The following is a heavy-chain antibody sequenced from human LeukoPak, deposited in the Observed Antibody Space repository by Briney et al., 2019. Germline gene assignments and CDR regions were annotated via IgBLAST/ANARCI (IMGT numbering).Heavy chain of an antibody. V-gene: IGHV4-39*07. CDR1: GGSISSSSYY. CDR2: IYYSGST. J-gene: IGHJ4*02. CDR3: ARDRSGDYEL. Sequence: SETLSLTCTVSGGSISSSSYYWGWIRQPPGKGLEWIGSIYYSGSTYYNPSLKSRVTISVDTSKNQFSLKLSSVTAADTAVYYCARDRSGDYELWGQGTLVTVS. D-gene: IGHD4-17*01.